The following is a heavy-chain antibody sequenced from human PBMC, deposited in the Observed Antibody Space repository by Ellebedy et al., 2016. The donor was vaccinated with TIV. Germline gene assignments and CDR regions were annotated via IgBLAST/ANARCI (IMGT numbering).Heavy chain of an antibody. D-gene: IGHD1-26*01. CDR3: ARGGGSYYGNWFDP. CDR1: GGSFSGYY. Sequence: MPSETLSLTCAVYGGSFSGYYWSWIRQPRGKGLEWIGEINHSGSTTYNPSLKSRVTISVDTSKNQFSLKLTAVTAADTAVYYCARGGGSYYGNWFDPWGQGTLVTVSS. CDR2: INHSGST. V-gene: IGHV4-34*01. J-gene: IGHJ5*02.